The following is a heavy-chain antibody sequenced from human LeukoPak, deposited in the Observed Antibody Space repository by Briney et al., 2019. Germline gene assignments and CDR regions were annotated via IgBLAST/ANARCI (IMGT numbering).Heavy chain of an antibody. CDR2: IYHSGST. Sequence: PSQTLFLTCAVSGCSISSGGYSWSWIRQPPGKGLEWIGYIYHSGSTYYNPSLKRRVTLSVDRSKNQFSLKLSSVTAADPAVYFCARHHLTHNIVVVVAAFSYFAPRGQGTLVTVSS. J-gene: IGHJ4*02. CDR1: GCSISSGGYS. CDR3: ARHHLTHNIVVVVAAFSYFAP. V-gene: IGHV4-30-2*01. D-gene: IGHD2-15*01.